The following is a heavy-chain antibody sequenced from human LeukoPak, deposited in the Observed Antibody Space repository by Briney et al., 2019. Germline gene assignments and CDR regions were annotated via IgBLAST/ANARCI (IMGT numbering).Heavy chain of an antibody. CDR2: IYYSGTT. CDR1: GTSMNSITYY. Sequence: SETLSLTCTVSGTSMNSITYYWAWIRQPPGKGLEWLGSIYYSGTTFYNPSLKSRVTFSIDTSSNQFSLTLTSVTAADTAVYYCARISSSNWYNERGAFDVWGQGTMVTVSS. CDR3: ARISSSNWYNERGAFDV. J-gene: IGHJ3*01. D-gene: IGHD6-13*01. V-gene: IGHV4-39*07.